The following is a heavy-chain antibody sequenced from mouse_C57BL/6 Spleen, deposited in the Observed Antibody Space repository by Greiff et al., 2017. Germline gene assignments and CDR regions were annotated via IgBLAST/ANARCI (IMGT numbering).Heavy chain of an antibody. CDR1: GYSFTGYY. V-gene: IGHV1-43*01. CDR2: INPSTGGT. D-gene: IGHD2-3*01. CDR3: ARGYDGSSYYYAMDY. J-gene: IGHJ4*01. Sequence: VQLKQSGPELVKPGASVKISCKASGYSFTGYYMHWVKQSSEKSLEWIGEINPSTGGTSYNQKFKGKATLTVDKSSSTAYMQLKSLTSEDSAVYYCARGYDGSSYYYAMDYWGQGTSVTVSS.